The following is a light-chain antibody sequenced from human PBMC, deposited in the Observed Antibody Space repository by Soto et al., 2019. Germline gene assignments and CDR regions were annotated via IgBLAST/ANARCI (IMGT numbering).Light chain of an antibody. V-gene: IGKV3-11*01. Sequence: EIVLTQSPVTLSLSPGERATLSCRASQSVSNYLAWYQQKPGQAPRLLIYDTSTRATGIPARFSGSGYGTDFTLTVSSLEPEDFAVYYCQQRSSWTPSTVGQGTKVEIK. CDR1: QSVSNY. J-gene: IGKJ1*01. CDR2: DTS. CDR3: QQRSSWTPST.